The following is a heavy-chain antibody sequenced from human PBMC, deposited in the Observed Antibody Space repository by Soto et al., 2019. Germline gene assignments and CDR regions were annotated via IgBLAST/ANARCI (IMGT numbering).Heavy chain of an antibody. Sequence: EVQLLESGGGLVQPGGSLRLSCAGSGFTFFNYAMNWVRQAPGKGLEWVSSISGGGEGTFFPDSVRARFTFSRDNSKNTVSLQMNGLGVEDTAVYYCARKILDSPTRPKYWYIELWGRGTLVTVYS. J-gene: IGHJ2*01. D-gene: IGHD1-1*01. CDR1: GFTFFNYA. CDR2: ISGGGEGT. CDR3: ARKILDSPTRPKYWYIEL. V-gene: IGHV3-23*01.